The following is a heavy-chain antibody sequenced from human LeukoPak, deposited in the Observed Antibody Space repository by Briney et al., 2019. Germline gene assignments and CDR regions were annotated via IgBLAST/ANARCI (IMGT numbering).Heavy chain of an antibody. CDR3: ATGMYCSSTSCYGDAFDI. CDR2: FDPEDGET. CDR1: GGTFSSYA. D-gene: IGHD2-2*01. V-gene: IGHV1-24*01. Sequence: ASVKVSCKASGGTFSSYAISWVRQAPGKGLEWMGGFDPEDGETIYAQKFQGRVTMTEDTSTDTAYMELSSLRSEDAAVYYCATGMYCSSTSCYGDAFDIWGQGTMVTVSS. J-gene: IGHJ3*02.